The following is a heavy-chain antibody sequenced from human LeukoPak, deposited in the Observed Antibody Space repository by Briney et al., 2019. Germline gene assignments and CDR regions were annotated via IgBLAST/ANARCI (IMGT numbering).Heavy chain of an antibody. CDR2: ITTTAHGATT. CDR3: SEGLAY. CDR1: GLTFSDVW. Sequence: GGSLRFSCAVSGLTFSDVWMSWVRQAPGKGLEWVGRITTTAHGATTDYAAPVKGRFTISRDDSKNTVYLQMNSLKTEDTALYYCSEGLAYWGQGTLVTVSS. J-gene: IGHJ4*02. V-gene: IGHV3-15*01.